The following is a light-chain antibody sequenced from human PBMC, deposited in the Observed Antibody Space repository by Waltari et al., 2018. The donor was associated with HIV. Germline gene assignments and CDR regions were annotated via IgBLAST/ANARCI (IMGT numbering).Light chain of an antibody. CDR2: GAS. CDR1: QTINTN. J-gene: IGKJ1*01. CDR3: QQYSNWPRT. Sequence: EIVMTQSPATLSVSPGERVTVSCRASQTINTNLAWYQQKPRKAPRLLIYGASTRATGIPARFSGGGSGTEFTLTISSLQSEDFAIYYCQQYSNWPRTFCQGTQVEIK. V-gene: IGKV3-15*01.